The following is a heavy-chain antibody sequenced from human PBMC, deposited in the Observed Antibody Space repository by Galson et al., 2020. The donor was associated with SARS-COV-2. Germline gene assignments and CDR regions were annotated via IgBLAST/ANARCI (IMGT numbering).Heavy chain of an antibody. CDR2: INPNSGGP. V-gene: IGHV1-2*02. D-gene: IGHD6-13*01. CDR3: TRRNTNSWRFDY. J-gene: IGHJ4*02. Sequence: ASLKVSCKASGYTITDYNIHWVRQVPRQALEWMGWINPNSGGPNSAQTFQGRVTMTSDTSITPAYMELSRLRSDDMAVYYCTRRNTNSWRFDYWGQGTLVTVSS. CDR1: GYTITDYN.